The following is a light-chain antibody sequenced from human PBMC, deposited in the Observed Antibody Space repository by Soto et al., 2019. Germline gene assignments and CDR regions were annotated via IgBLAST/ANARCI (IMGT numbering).Light chain of an antibody. J-gene: IGLJ1*01. CDR3: SSYVGSSTPPFV. Sequence: QSALTQPASVSGSPGQSITISCTGTSSDVGSYNLVSWYQQHPGKAPKLMIYEGSKRPSGVSNRFSGSKSGNTASLTISGLQAEDEADYYCSSYVGSSTPPFVFGTGTKLTVL. CDR2: EGS. V-gene: IGLV2-23*01. CDR1: SSDVGSYNL.